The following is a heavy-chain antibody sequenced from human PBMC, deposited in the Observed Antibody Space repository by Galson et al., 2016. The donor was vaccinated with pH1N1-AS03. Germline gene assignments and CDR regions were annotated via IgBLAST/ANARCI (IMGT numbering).Heavy chain of an antibody. CDR2: MNQGGSER. Sequence: SLRLSCAAPGFTFSTYWMSWVRQAPGKGLEWVASMNQGGSERYCVDSVKGRFTISRDNSKNTLYLQMNGLRAEDTAIYYCANPRASGTTMVTRLDYWGQGILVTVSS. CDR1: GFTFSTYW. J-gene: IGHJ4*02. CDR3: ANPRASGTTMVTRLDY. D-gene: IGHD5-18*01. V-gene: IGHV3-7*01.